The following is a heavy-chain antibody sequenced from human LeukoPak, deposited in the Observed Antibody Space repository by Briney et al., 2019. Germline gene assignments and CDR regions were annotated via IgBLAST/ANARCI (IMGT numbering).Heavy chain of an antibody. CDR2: IYTSGRI. D-gene: IGHD3-16*01. J-gene: IGHJ4*02. CDR1: GASITTGSFY. CDR3: ATDPGSPGGSPLDK. Sequence: SQTLSLTCAVSGASITTGSFYWSWLRQPAGKGLEWIGRIYTSGRIDYNPSLKSRVTISLDTSKNQFSLSLTSVTAADTAVYYCATDPGSPGGSPLDKWGQGTLVTVSS. V-gene: IGHV4-61*02.